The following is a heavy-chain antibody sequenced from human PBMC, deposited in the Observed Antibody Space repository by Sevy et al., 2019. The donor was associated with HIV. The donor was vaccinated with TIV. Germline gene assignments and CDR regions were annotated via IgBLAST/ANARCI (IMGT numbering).Heavy chain of an antibody. CDR3: ARDPGYSSGWYGPHLDD. V-gene: IGHV3-11*01. J-gene: IGHJ4*02. CDR1: GFPFSTYY. Sequence: GGSLRLSCAASGFPFSTYYMTWIRQAPGKGLEWLAYISLSHNTIYYADSVKGRFNISRDKAKNWLYLQMNNRRAEDTATYYCARDPGYSSGWYGPHLDDWGQGALVTVSS. CDR2: ISLSHNTI. D-gene: IGHD6-19*01.